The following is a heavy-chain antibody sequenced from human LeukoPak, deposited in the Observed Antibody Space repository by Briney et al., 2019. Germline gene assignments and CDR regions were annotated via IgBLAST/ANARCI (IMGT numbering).Heavy chain of an antibody. Sequence: PGRSLRLSCAASEFTFSRYGMHWVRQAPGKGLEWVAVTSYDGSNKYYADSVKGRFTISRDNSKNTLYLQMNSLRAEDTAVYYCAREGSGSGWYFDYWGQGTLVTVSS. CDR1: EFTFSRYG. D-gene: IGHD6-19*01. J-gene: IGHJ4*02. CDR3: AREGSGSGWYFDY. V-gene: IGHV3-30*03. CDR2: TSYDGSNK.